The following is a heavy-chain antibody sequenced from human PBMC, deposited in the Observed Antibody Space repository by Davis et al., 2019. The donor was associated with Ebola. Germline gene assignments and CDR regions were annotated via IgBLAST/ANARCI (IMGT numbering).Heavy chain of an antibody. CDR2: IYPLDSDT. V-gene: IGHV5-51*01. J-gene: IGHJ4*02. CDR3: ARGTSLARNFDY. CDR1: GNSFSSHW. D-gene: IGHD1-14*01. Sequence: GESLKISCQDSGNSFSSHWIGWVRQMPGKGLEWMGIIYPLDSDTRYSPTFQGQVTISADKSISTAYLQWSSLKASDTAMFYCARGTSLARNFDYWGQGTLVTVSS.